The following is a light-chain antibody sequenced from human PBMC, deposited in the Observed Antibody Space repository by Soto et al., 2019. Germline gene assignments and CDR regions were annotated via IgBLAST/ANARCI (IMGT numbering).Light chain of an antibody. CDR1: HNIVTY. CDR2: EAS. CDR3: QQSHSTPTT. V-gene: IGKV1-39*01. J-gene: IGKJ2*01. Sequence: DIHMAPSPPSLSASVGDRVTITCRASHNIVTYLNWYQKQAGKAPSLLIYEASHLHSGVPFRFFGSGSGTDFSLTIVNLQHVDSATYECQQSHSTPTTFGPGPKLEIK.